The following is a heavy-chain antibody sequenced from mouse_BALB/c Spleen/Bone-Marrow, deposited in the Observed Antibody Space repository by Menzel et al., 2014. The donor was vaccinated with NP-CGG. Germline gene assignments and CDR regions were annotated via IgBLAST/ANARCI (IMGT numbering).Heavy chain of an antibody. CDR1: GFTFSSYA. J-gene: IGHJ2*01. CDR3: ARHGITRLLDY. Sequence: EVQVVESGGGLVQPGGSLKLSCAASGFTFSSYAMSWVRLTPEKRLEWVATISSGGSYTYYPDSVKGRFTISRDNAKNTLYLQMSSLRSEDTAMYYCARHGITRLLDYWGQGTTLTVSS. V-gene: IGHV5-9-3*01. D-gene: IGHD2-4*01. CDR2: ISSGGSYT.